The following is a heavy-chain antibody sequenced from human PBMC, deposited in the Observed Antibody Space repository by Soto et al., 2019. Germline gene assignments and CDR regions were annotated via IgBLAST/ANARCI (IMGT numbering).Heavy chain of an antibody. V-gene: IGHV5-51*01. Sequence: PVVSLKISCRGAGCSCTSYWIGWVRQMPGKGLGWRGIISPGASATRYTPSFQGQVTISAAKSISTAYLQWSSLKASDTAMYYCARAHTVTGYYYYYYGMDVWGQGTTVTVSS. CDR2: ISPGASAT. J-gene: IGHJ6*02. CDR1: GCSCTSYW. D-gene: IGHD4-4*01. CDR3: ARAHTVTGYYYYYYGMDV.